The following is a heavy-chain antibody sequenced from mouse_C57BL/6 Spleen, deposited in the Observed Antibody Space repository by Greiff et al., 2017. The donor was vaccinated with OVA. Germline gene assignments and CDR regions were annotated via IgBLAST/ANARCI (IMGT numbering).Heavy chain of an antibody. V-gene: IGHV14-1*01. CDR3: TNYYGSSYDFAY. Sequence: VQLQQSGAELVRPGASVKLSCTASGFNIKDYYMHWVKQRPEQGLEWIGRIDPEDGDTEYAPKFQGKATMTADTSSNTAYLQLSSLTSEDTAVYYCTNYYGSSYDFAYWGQGTLVTVSA. CDR2: IDPEDGDT. J-gene: IGHJ3*01. CDR1: GFNIKDYY. D-gene: IGHD1-1*01.